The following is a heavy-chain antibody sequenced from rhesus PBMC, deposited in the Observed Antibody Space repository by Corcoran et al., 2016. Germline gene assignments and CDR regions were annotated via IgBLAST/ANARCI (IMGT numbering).Heavy chain of an antibody. CDR1: GFTFSSYG. V-gene: IGHV3S5*01. J-gene: IGHJ4*01. D-gene: IGHD6-13*01. Sequence: EVQLVESGGGLVQPGGSLRLSCAASGFTFSSYGMSWVRQAPGKGLEWVSYISNSGGSTSYADSVKGRFTISRDHSKNTLSLQMNSLRAEDTAVYYCAKGDSSFFDYWGQGVLVTVSS. CDR2: ISNSGGST. CDR3: AKGDSSFFDY.